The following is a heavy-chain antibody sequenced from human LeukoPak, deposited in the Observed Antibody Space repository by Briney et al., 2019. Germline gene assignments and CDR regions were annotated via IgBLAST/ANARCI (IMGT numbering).Heavy chain of an antibody. CDR3: AGYGGNSF. D-gene: IGHD4-23*01. CDR1: GFTLSSYT. Sequence: PGGSLRLSCAASGFTLSSYTMNWVRLAPGKGLEWVSSTTSIGSYIYYADSVKGRFTISRDNAKNTVYLQMDGLRAEDTAVYYCAGYGGNSFWGQGTLVTVSS. J-gene: IGHJ4*02. V-gene: IGHV3-21*01. CDR2: TTSIGSYI.